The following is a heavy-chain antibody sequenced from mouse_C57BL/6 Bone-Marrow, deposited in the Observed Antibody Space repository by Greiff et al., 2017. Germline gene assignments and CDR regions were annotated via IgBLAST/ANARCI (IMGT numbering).Heavy chain of an antibody. J-gene: IGHJ2*01. CDR2: ISPGDGDT. CDR1: GYAFSSSW. CDR3: ARCDGSYYCDY. D-gene: IGHD2-3*01. V-gene: IGHV1-82*01. Sequence: QVQLQQSGPELVKPGASVKISCKASGYAFSSSWLNWVKQRPGKGLEWIGRISPGDGDTNYNGKFKGKATLTADKSSSTAYMQLSSLTSEDSAVYFCARCDGSYYCDYWGQGTTLTVSS.